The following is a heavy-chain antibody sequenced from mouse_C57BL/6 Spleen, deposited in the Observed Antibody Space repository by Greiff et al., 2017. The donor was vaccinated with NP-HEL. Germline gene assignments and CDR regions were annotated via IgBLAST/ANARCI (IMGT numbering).Heavy chain of an antibody. J-gene: IGHJ2*01. D-gene: IGHD4-1*01. Sequence: QVQLQQSGPELVKPGASVKISCKASGYAFSSSWMNWVKQRPGKGLEWIGRIYPGDGDTNYNGKFKGKATLTADKSSSTAYMQLSSLTSEDSAVYFCARYKTGTPFDYWGQGTTLTVSS. CDR2: IYPGDGDT. CDR1: GYAFSSSW. CDR3: ARYKTGTPFDY. V-gene: IGHV1-82*01.